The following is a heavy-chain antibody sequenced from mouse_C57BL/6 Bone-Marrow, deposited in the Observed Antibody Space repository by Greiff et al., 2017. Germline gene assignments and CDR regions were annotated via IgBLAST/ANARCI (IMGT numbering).Heavy chain of an antibody. J-gene: IGHJ4*01. CDR3: TMKRIGYFYAMDY. CDR2: ISSGGDYI. CDR1: GFTFSSYA. V-gene: IGHV5-9-1*02. Sequence: DVMLVESGEGLVKPGGSLKLSCAASGFTFSSYAMSWVRQTPEKRLEWVAYISSGGDYIYYADTVKGRFTISRDNARNTLYLQLSSLQSEDTAMYYCTMKRIGYFYAMDYWGQGTSVTVSS.